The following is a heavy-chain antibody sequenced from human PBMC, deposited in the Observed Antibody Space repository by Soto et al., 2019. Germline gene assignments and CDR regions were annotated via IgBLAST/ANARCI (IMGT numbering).Heavy chain of an antibody. J-gene: IGHJ6*03. D-gene: IGHD4-17*01. V-gene: IGHV4-39*01. CDR1: GDSITSSTYY. Sequence: QLQLQESGPGLVKPSETLSLTCTVSGDSITSSTYYWGWIRQPPGKGLEWIGSIYNIGSNYNNPSLESRVTISVDTSKSQFSLRLSSVTAADTAVYYCVSMVTFPLYNYYYRDVWGKGTTVTVSS. CDR3: VSMVTFPLYNYYYRDV. CDR2: IYNIGSN.